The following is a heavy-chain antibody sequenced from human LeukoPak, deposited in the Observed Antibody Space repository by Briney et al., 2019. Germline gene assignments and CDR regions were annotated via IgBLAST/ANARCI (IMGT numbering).Heavy chain of an antibody. J-gene: IGHJ5*02. CDR2: ISGSGGST. V-gene: IGHV3-23*01. D-gene: IGHD3-9*01. CDR1: GFTFSSYA. Sequence: GGSLRLSCAASGFTFSSYAMSWVRQAPGKGLEWVSAISGSGGSTYYADSVKGRFTISRDNSKNTLYLQVNSLRAEDTAVYYCAKTRYFDWSENWFDPWGQGTLVTVSS. CDR3: AKTRYFDWSENWFDP.